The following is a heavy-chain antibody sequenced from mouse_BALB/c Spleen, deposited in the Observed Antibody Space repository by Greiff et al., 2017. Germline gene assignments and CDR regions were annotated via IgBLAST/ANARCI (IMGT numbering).Heavy chain of an antibody. CDR2: IDPANGNT. D-gene: IGHD2-2*01. Sequence: EVQLQESGAELVKPGASVKLSCTASGFNIKDTYMHWVKQRPEQGLEWIGRIDPANGNTKYDPKFQGKATITADTSSNTAYLQLSSLTSEDTAVYYCARQRGIYYGYDGFAYWGQGTLVTVSA. J-gene: IGHJ3*01. V-gene: IGHV14-3*02. CDR1: GFNIKDTY. CDR3: ARQRGIYYGYDGFAY.